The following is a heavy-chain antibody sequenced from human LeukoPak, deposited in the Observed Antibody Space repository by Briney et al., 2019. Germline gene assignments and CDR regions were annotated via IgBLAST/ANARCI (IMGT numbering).Heavy chain of an antibody. CDR1: GVSLSSGSYY. CDR2: IYYSANT. CDR3: AGEVVYCGGDCPTYYFDY. Sequence: SETLSLTCTVSGVSLSSGSYYWSCIRPPPGKGLEWIGYIYYSANTNYNPSLKSRVNISVDTSKNQFSLKLSSVTGADTAGYYGAGEVVYCGGDCPTYYFDYWGQGTLVTVSS. V-gene: IGHV4-61*01. J-gene: IGHJ4*02. D-gene: IGHD2-21*02.